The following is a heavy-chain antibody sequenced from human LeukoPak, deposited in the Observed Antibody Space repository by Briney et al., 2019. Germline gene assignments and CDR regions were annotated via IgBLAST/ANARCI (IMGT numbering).Heavy chain of an antibody. V-gene: IGHV3-30*02. CDR3: AKDPGSGSYYPYYFDY. CDR2: IRYDGNNK. J-gene: IGHJ4*01. D-gene: IGHD3-10*01. Sequence: GGSLRLSCAASGFTFSSYAMHWVRQAPGKGLEWVAFIRYDGNNKYYTDSVKGRFTISRDNSKNTLYLQMNSLRAEDTAVYLCAKDPGSGSYYPYYFDYWGHGTLVTVSS. CDR1: GFTFSSYA.